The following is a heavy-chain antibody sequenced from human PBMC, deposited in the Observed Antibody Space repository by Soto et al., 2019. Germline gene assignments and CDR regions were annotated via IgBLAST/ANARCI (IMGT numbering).Heavy chain of an antibody. V-gene: IGHV3-23*01. D-gene: IGHD3-3*01. J-gene: IGHJ6*03. Sequence: GGSLRLSCAASGFTFSSYAMSWVRQAPGKGLEWVSAISGSGGSTYYADSVKGRFTISRDNSKNTLYLQMNSLRAEDTAVYYCANCAYYDFWSGHKRYYYYMDVWGKGTTVTVSS. CDR3: ANCAYYDFWSGHKRYYYYMDV. CDR2: ISGSGGST. CDR1: GFTFSSYA.